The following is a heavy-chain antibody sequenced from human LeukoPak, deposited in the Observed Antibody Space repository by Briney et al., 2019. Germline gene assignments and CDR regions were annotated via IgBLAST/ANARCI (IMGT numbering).Heavy chain of an antibody. CDR2: IRTAGDT. CDR1: GFTFSSYD. J-gene: IGHJ4*02. D-gene: IGHD6-19*01. Sequence: GGSLRLSCAASGFTFSSYDMHWVRQATGKGLEWVSGIRTAGDTYYSDPVKGRFTISRESAKNSLYLQMNSLRVGDTAVYYCARVVRDASGWYHFDYWGQGTLVTVSS. CDR3: ARVVRDASGWYHFDY. V-gene: IGHV3-13*04.